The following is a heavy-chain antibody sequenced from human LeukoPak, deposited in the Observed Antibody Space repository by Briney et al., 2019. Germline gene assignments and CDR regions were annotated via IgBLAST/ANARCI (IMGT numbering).Heavy chain of an antibody. CDR3: ARISPQWELDAFDI. Sequence: PGTWKNVVGSIYHSGSTYYNPSLKSRVTISVDTSKNQFSLKLNSVTAADTAVYYCARISPQWELDAFDIWGQGTMVTVSS. D-gene: IGHD1-26*01. J-gene: IGHJ3*02. CDR2: IYHSGST. V-gene: IGHV4-38-2*01.